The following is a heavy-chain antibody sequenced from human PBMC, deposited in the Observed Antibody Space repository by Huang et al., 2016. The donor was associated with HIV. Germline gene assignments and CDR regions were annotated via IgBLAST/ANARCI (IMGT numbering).Heavy chain of an antibody. D-gene: IGHD6-6*01. CDR3: ARRFSSSSGYFDY. V-gene: IGHV5-51*01. J-gene: IGHJ4*02. CDR2: IVPDEPDT. Sequence: VQLVQSGAEVKKPGESLKISCKGSGYSFSSYWIAWVRQMPGKGLEWMGIIVPDEPDTTYSPSFGGQVTIAADKSIGTAYLQWSSLKASDTAMYYCARRFSSSSGYFDYWGQGSLVTVSS. CDR1: GYSFSSYW.